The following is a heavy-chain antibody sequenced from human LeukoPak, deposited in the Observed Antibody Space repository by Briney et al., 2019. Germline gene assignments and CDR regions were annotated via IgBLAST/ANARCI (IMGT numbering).Heavy chain of an antibody. D-gene: IGHD3-22*01. J-gene: IGHJ4*02. CDR2: INSNSGGS. CDR3: ARGGPYYDSSGSDY. CDR1: GYTFTDYY. V-gene: IGHV1-2*02. Sequence: ASVKVSCKASGYTFTDYYIHWVRQAPGQGLEWMGWINSNSGGSNYAQKFQGRVTMTRDTSISAAYMELSRLRSDDTAVYYCARGGPYYDSSGSDYWGQGTLVTVSS.